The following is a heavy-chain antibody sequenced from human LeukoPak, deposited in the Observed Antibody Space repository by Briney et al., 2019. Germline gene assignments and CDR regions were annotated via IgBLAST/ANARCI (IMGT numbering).Heavy chain of an antibody. D-gene: IGHD3-22*01. CDR3: ATTFYDSSGPRRSAFDI. CDR1: GYTFTSYG. CDR2: ISAYNGNT. V-gene: IGHV1-18*01. Sequence: ASVKVSCKASGYTFTSYGISWVRQAPGQGLEWMGWISAYNGNTNYAQKLQGRVTMTTDTSTSTAYMELRSLRSDDTAVYYCATTFYDSSGPRRSAFDIWGKGQWSPSLQ. J-gene: IGHJ3*02.